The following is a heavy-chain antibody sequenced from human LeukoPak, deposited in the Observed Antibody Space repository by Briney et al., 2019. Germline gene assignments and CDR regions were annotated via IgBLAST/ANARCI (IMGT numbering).Heavy chain of an antibody. CDR1: GGSFSGYY. V-gene: IGHV4-34*01. Sequence: ASETLSLTCAVYGGSFSGYYWSWIRQPPGKGLEWIGEINHSGSTNYNPSLKSRVTISVDTSKNQFSLKLSSVTAADTAVYYCARSPRVYCTNGVCLPWFDPWGQGTLVTVSS. J-gene: IGHJ5*02. CDR2: INHSGST. D-gene: IGHD2-8*01. CDR3: ARSPRVYCTNGVCLPWFDP.